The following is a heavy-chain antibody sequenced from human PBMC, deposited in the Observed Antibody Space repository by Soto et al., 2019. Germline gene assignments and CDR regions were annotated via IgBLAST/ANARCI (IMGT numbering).Heavy chain of an antibody. CDR2: IYYSGST. CDR3: ARGGKLRFLEWSYYMDV. Sequence: SETLSLTCTVSGGSISSGGYYWSWIRQHPGKGLEWIGYIYYSGSTYYNPSLKSRVTISVDTSKNQFSLKLSSVTAADTAVYYCARGGKLRFLEWSYYMDVWGKGTTVTVSS. CDR1: GGSISSGGYY. V-gene: IGHV4-31*03. J-gene: IGHJ6*03. D-gene: IGHD3-3*01.